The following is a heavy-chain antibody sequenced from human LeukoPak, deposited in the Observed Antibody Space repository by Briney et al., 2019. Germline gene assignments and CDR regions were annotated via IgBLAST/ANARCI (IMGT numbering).Heavy chain of an antibody. V-gene: IGHV4-4*02. CDR1: GGSISSSNW. J-gene: IGHJ6*02. Sequence: SGTLSLTCAVSGGSISSSNWWSWVRQPPGKGLEWIGEIYHSGSTNYNPSLKSRVTISVDTSKNQFSLKLSSVTAADTAVYYCARDACSSTSCRYDYYYGMDVWGQGTTVTVSS. D-gene: IGHD2-2*01. CDR2: IYHSGST. CDR3: ARDACSSTSCRYDYYYGMDV.